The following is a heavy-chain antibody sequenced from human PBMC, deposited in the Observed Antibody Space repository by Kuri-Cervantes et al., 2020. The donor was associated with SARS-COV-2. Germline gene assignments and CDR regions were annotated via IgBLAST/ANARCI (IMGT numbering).Heavy chain of an antibody. D-gene: IGHD6-6*01. CDR1: GGSLNSGDYY. CDR3: AREGSSSLAWFDP. J-gene: IGHJ5*02. Sequence: SETLSLTCTVSGGSLNSGDYYWTWVRQPPGKGLEWIGYIFYSGTTNYNPSLKSRVTISVDTSKNQFSLRLSSVTAADTAVYYCAREGSSSLAWFDPWGQGTLVTVSS. CDR2: IFYSGTT. V-gene: IGHV4-61*08.